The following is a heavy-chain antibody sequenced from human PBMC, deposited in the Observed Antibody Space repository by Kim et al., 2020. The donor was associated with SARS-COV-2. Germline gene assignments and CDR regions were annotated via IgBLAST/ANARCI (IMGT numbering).Heavy chain of an antibody. CDR2: ISCDGRNT. CDR3: AKDLCIQHWHHCYYVMD. V-gene: IGHV3-30*18. CDR1: GFTFSSYA. Sequence: GGSLRLSCAASGFTFSSYAMRWVRQAPGKGLEWVATISCDGRNTYYAASVKGRFTISRDNSKNTLYLQMNSLRAEDTAVYYCAKDLCIQHWHHCYYVMD. J-gene: IGHJ6*01. D-gene: IGHD2-2*01.